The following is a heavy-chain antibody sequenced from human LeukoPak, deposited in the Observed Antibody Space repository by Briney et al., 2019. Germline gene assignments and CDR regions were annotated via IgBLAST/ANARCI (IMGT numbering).Heavy chain of an antibody. D-gene: IGHD3-10*01. J-gene: IGHJ4*02. CDR3: ARGSRGGDGYYFDY. Sequence: GRSLRLSCAASGFTFSSYGMHWVRQAPGKGLEWVAVIWYDGSNKYYADSVKGRFTISRDNSKNTLYLQMNSLRAEDTAVYYCARGSRGGDGYYFDYWGQGTLVTVPS. CDR2: IWYDGSNK. V-gene: IGHV3-33*01. CDR1: GFTFSSYG.